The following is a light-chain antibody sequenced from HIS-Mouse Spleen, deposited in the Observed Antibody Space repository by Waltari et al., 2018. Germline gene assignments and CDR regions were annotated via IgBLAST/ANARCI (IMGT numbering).Light chain of an antibody. CDR3: YSAADNSGV. J-gene: IGLJ2*01. CDR2: KDS. V-gene: IGLV3-27*01. CDR1: VLAKKY. Sequence: SYELPQPSSVSVSLGQTARITCSGAVLAKKYARWFQQKPGQAPVLVIYKDSERPSGIPERFSGSSSGTTVTLTISGAQVEDEADYYCYSAADNSGVFGGGTKLTVL.